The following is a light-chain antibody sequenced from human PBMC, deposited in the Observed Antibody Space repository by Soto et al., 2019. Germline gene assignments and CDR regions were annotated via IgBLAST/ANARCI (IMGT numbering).Light chain of an antibody. CDR1: QSVSSN. CDR3: QQYFEWPPMT. Sequence: EIVLTQSPATLSVSPGERVTLSCRASQSVSSNLAWYQQKPGQAPRLLISGASTRAAGISDRFRGSGSGTEFTLTISSLRSEDSGIYYCQQYFEWPPMTFGQGTKVDIK. V-gene: IGKV3-15*01. CDR2: GAS. J-gene: IGKJ1*01.